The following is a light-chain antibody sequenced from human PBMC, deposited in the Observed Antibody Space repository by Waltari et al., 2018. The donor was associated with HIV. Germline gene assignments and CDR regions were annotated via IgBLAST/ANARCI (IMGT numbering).Light chain of an antibody. CDR1: SSDVGGYNY. CDR2: DVS. Sequence: QSALTQPASVSGSPGQSITISCTGTSSDVGGYNYVSWYQQHPGKAPKLLIYDVSTGPSGVSNRFSGSKAGNTASLTSSGLQAEDEADYYCRSYTSSSTHVVFGGGTKLTVL. CDR3: RSYTSSSTHVV. V-gene: IGLV2-14*01. J-gene: IGLJ2*01.